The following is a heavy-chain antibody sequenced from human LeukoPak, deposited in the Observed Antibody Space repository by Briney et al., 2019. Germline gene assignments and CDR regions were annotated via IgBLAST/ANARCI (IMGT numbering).Heavy chain of an antibody. CDR2: IRYDGSNK. CDR1: GFTFSSYG. D-gene: IGHD3-10*01. J-gene: IGHJ4*02. Sequence: GGSLRLSCAASGFTFSSYGMHWVRQAPGKGLEWVAFIRYDGSNKYYADSVKGRFTISRDNSKNTLYLQMNSLRAEDTAVYYCAKDIGRSYGSGSYYSFDYWGQGTLVTVSS. CDR3: AKDIGRSYGSGSYYSFDY. V-gene: IGHV3-30*02.